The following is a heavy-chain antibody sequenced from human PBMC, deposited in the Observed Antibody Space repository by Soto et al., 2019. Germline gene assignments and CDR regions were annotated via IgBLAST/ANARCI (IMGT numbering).Heavy chain of an antibody. CDR2: ISYDGSNT. D-gene: IGHD6-13*01. CDR1: GFTFSSYG. J-gene: IGHJ6*03. V-gene: IGHV3-30*18. Sequence: QVQLVESGGGVVQPGRSLRLSCAASGFTFSSYGMHWVRQAPGKGLEWVAVISYDGSNTYYADSVKGRFTISRDNSKNTLYLQMNSLRAEDTAVYYCAKEGYSSSWSPLGYYCYYMDVWGKGTTVTVSS. CDR3: AKEGYSSSWSPLGYYCYYMDV.